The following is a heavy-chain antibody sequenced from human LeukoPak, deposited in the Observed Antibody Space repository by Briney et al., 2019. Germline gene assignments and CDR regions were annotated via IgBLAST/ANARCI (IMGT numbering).Heavy chain of an antibody. CDR2: IWYDGSNK. Sequence: GGSLRLSCAASGFTFSSYGMHWVRQAPGKGLEWVAVIWYDGSNKYYADSVKGRFTISRDNSKNTLYLQMNSLRSEDTAVYYCAKDDRSHRFYYYYGMDVWGQGTTVTVSS. V-gene: IGHV3-30*02. J-gene: IGHJ6*02. CDR1: GFTFSSYG. CDR3: AKDDRSHRFYYYYGMDV. D-gene: IGHD3-22*01.